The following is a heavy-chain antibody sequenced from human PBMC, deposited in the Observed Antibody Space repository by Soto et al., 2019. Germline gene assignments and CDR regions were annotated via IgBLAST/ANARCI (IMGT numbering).Heavy chain of an antibody. Sequence: PXGSLKISCRTYGYKFTSSWIAWVRQMPGKGLEWMGIIFPSDSDTRYSPSFQGQVTISADRSTSTVFLQWASLKASDTAVCFCARKDKSGYFNWFDPWGQGTLVTGSS. V-gene: IGHV5-51*01. CDR2: IFPSDSDT. CDR1: GYKFTSSW. D-gene: IGHD3-22*01. J-gene: IGHJ5*02. CDR3: ARKDKSGYFNWFDP.